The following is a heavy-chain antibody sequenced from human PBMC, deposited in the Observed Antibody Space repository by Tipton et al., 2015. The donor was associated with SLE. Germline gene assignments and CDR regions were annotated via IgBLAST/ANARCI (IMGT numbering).Heavy chain of an antibody. Sequence: TLSLTCTVSGGSISSGGYYLSWIRQPPGKGLEWIGSIYYSGSTYYNPPLKSRVTISVDTSKNQFSLKLSSVTAADTAVYYCARQRIVVVPAGWFDPWGQGTLVTVSS. J-gene: IGHJ5*02. CDR3: ARQRIVVVPAGWFDP. CDR1: GGSISSGGYY. V-gene: IGHV4-39*01. D-gene: IGHD2-2*01. CDR2: IYYSGST.